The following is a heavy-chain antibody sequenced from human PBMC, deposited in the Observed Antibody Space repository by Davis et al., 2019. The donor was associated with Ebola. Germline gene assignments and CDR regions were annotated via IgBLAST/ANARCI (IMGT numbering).Heavy chain of an antibody. CDR1: GLTFSDAW. J-gene: IGHJ4*02. CDR3: AKDWGSCLDY. Sequence: GESLKISCGASGLTFSDAWVGWARQAPGKGLEWVTFIRYDGSNKFYADSVKGRFTISRDNSKNKVYLQMNSLRAEDTAVYYCAKDWGSCLDYWGQGTLVTVSS. CDR2: IRYDGSNK. D-gene: IGHD3-16*01. V-gene: IGHV3-30*02.